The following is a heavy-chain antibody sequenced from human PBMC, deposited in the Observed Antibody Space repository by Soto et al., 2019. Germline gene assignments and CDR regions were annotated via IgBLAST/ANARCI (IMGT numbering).Heavy chain of an antibody. CDR2: LSPATGKTKT. CDR3: ARGGTAQYDFWSDPRGDWLAS. J-gene: IGHJ5*01. D-gene: IGHD3-3*01. Sequence: QVQLLQSGAEVKRPGASVKVSCRASGYTFTNYDVSWVRQAAGQGLEWMGWLSPATGKTKTTYLPPFRDRVSMTWDTAVATAYMEVLDLTSDDTAVYYCARGGTAQYDFWSDPRGDWLASWGQGTLVTVSS. CDR1: GYTFTNYD. V-gene: IGHV1-8*01.